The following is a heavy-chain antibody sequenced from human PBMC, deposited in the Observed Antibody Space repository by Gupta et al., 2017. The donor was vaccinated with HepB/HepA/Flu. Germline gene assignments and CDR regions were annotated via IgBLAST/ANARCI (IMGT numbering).Heavy chain of an antibody. Sequence: QVQLVESGGGVVQPGRSLRLSCAASGFTFSSYAMHWVRQAPGKGLEWVAVISYDGSNKYYADSVKGRFTISRDNSKNTLYLQMNSLRAEDTAVYYCARSGYSYGFIADTHSNWYFDLWGRGTLVTVSS. CDR2: ISYDGSNK. V-gene: IGHV3-30-3*01. D-gene: IGHD5-18*01. CDR1: GFTFSSYA. CDR3: ARSGYSYGFIADTHSNWYFDL. J-gene: IGHJ2*01.